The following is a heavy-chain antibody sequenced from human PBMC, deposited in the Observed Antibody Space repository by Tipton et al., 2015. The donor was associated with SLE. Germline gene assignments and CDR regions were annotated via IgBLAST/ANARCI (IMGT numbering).Heavy chain of an antibody. V-gene: IGHV4-38-2*02. J-gene: IGHJ5*02. D-gene: IGHD6-13*01. CDR1: DYSISSSYY. Sequence: LRLSCTVSDYSISSSYYWGWIRQPPGKGLEWIGSIYYSGSTYYNPSLKSRVTISVDTSKNQFSLKLSSVTAADTAVYYCARQGPIAAARGNWFDPWGQGTLVTVSS. CDR3: ARQGPIAAARGNWFDP. CDR2: IYYSGST.